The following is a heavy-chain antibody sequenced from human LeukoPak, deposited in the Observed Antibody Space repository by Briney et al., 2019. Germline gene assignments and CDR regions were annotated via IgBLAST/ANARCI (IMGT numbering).Heavy chain of an antibody. D-gene: IGHD3-10*01. Sequence: GRSLRLSCAASGFTFSSYGMHWVRQAPGKGLEWVAVIWYDGSNKYYADSVKGRLTISRDNSKNTLYLQMNSLRAEDTAVYYCARDINYFDYWGQGTLVTVSS. CDR1: GFTFSSYG. J-gene: IGHJ4*02. CDR3: ARDINYFDY. CDR2: IWYDGSNK. V-gene: IGHV3-33*01.